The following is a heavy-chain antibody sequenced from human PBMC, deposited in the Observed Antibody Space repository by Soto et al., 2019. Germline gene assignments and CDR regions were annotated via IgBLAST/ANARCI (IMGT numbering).Heavy chain of an antibody. CDR2: ISYSGNT. D-gene: IGHD5-12*01. V-gene: IGHV4-59*01. CDR3: VGLRGYADSPIDY. CDR1: GGSIISGY. Sequence: SETLSLTCTVSGGSIISGYWSWIRQPPGKGLEWIGYISYSGNTNYNPSLKSRVTMSVDTPKNQFSLRLSSVTTADTAVYYCVGLRGYADSPIDYWGQGTLVTVSS. J-gene: IGHJ4*02.